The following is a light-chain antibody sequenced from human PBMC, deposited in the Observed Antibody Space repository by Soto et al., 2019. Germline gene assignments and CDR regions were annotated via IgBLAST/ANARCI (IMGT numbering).Light chain of an antibody. CDR3: QRYGSSPLIT. J-gene: IGKJ5*01. CDR1: QSVSNNY. V-gene: IGKV3-20*01. Sequence: EVVLTQSPGTLSLSQGERATLSCRAIQSVSNNYLAWYQQKPGQAPRLLIYGASNRATGIPDRFSGSGSGTDFTLTISRLEPEDFAVYFCQRYGSSPLITFGQGTRLE. CDR2: GAS.